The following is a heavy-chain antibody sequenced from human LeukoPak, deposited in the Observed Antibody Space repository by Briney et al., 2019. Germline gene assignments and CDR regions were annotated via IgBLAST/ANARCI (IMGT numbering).Heavy chain of an antibody. Sequence: GASVKVSCKASGDTFPCYYMHWVRQAPGQGLEWMGWISPNSGGTNYAQKFQGRVTMTRDTSISTAYMELSRLRSDDTAVYYCARQYCSSTTCFCYFDYWGQGTLVTVSS. CDR1: GDTFPCYY. CDR2: ISPNSGGT. CDR3: ARQYCSSTTCFCYFDY. J-gene: IGHJ4*02. D-gene: IGHD2-2*01. V-gene: IGHV1-2*02.